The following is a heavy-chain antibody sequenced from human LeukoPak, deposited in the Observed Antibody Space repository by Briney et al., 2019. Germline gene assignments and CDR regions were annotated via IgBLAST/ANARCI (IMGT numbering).Heavy chain of an antibody. CDR2: IYHTGST. CDR1: GYSISRNYH. D-gene: IGHD6-13*01. CDR3: ATGVHGIAAAGDYYFDY. J-gene: IGHJ4*02. V-gene: IGHV4-38-2*02. Sequence: PSETLSLTCNVSGYSISRNYHWGWIRQPPGKGLEWIGTIYHTGSTYYSPSLKSRVTISIHTSKNQFSLKLSSVTAADTAVYYCATGVHGIAAAGDYYFDYWGQGTLVTVSS.